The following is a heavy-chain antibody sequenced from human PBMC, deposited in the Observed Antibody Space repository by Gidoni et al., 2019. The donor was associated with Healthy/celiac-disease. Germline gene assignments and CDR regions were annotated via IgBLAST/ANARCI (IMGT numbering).Heavy chain of an antibody. CDR2: ISSSISYI. J-gene: IGHJ3*02. CDR1: GLTSSSYS. D-gene: IGHD1-26*01. V-gene: IGHV3-21*01. Sequence: EVQLGESGGGLVKPGGSLRLSCAASGLTSSSYSMNWVRQDPGKGLEGVSSISSSISYIYYADSVKGRFTISRDNAKNSLYLQMNSLRAEDTAVYYCARDFGGSYAAFDIWGQGTMVTVSS. CDR3: ARDFGGSYAAFDI.